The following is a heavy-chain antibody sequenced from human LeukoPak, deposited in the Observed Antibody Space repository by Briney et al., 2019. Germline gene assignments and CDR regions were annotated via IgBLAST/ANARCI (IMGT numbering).Heavy chain of an antibody. J-gene: IGHJ4*02. CDR3: ARWNGDFDWLLFDY. CDR2: INPNSGGT. D-gene: IGHD3-9*01. Sequence: GASVKVSCKASGYTFTGYYMHWVRQAPGQGLEWMGWINPNSGGTNYAQKFQGRVTMTRDTSISTAYMELSRLRSDDTAVYYCARWNGDFDWLLFDYWGQGTLVTVSS. CDR1: GYTFTGYY. V-gene: IGHV1-2*02.